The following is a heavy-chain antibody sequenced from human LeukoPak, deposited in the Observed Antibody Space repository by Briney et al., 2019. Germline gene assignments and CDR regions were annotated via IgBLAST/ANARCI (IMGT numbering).Heavy chain of an antibody. Sequence: PGGSLRLSCAASGFTFSTFAMIWVRQPPGKGLEWVSSIFPGGGEIHYADSVRGRFTISRDNSKSTLSLQMNHLRAEDTAIYYCATYRQVLLPFESWGQGTLVTVSS. D-gene: IGHD2-8*02. CDR1: GFTFSTFA. J-gene: IGHJ4*02. V-gene: IGHV3-23*01. CDR3: ATYRQVLLPFES. CDR2: IFPGGGEI.